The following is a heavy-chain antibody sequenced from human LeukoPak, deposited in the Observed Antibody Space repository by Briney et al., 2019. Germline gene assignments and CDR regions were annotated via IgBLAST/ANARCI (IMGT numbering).Heavy chain of an antibody. CDR3: TRGGPYYYDSSRFDP. D-gene: IGHD3-22*01. J-gene: IGHJ5*02. CDR2: IRSKAYGGTT. V-gene: IGHV3-49*03. CDR1: GFTFGDYA. Sequence: QSGGSLRLSCTASGFTFGDYAMGWFRQAPGKGLEWVGFIRSKAYGGTTEYAASVKGRFTISRDDSKSIAYLQMNSLKTEDTAVYYCTRGGPYYYDSSRFDPWGQGTLVTVSS.